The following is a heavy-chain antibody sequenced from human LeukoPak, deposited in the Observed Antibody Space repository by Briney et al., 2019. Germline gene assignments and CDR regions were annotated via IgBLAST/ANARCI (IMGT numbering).Heavy chain of an antibody. D-gene: IGHD1-7*01. Sequence: PGRSLRLSCAASGFTFSSYGMHWVRQAPGQGLEWVAVIWYDGSNKYYADSVKGRFTISRDNSKNTLYLQMNSLRAEDTAVYYCARDGLELRGTSYMDVWGKGTTVTVSS. V-gene: IGHV3-33*01. CDR1: GFTFSSYG. J-gene: IGHJ6*03. CDR3: ARDGLELRGTSYMDV. CDR2: IWYDGSNK.